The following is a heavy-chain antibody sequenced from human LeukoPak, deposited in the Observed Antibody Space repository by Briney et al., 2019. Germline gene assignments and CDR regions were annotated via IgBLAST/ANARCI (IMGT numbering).Heavy chain of an antibody. CDR2: IYPGDSDT. V-gene: IGHV5-51*01. D-gene: IGHD5-12*01. CDR3: ARRASGYPPSHFDY. CDR1: GYSFSNYW. J-gene: IGHJ4*02. Sequence: GESLKISCKGSGYSFSNYWIGWVRQMPGKGLEWMGIIYPGDSDTTYSPSFQGQVTISADKSISTAYLQWSTLKASDSAMFYCARRASGYPPSHFDYWGQGTLVTVSS.